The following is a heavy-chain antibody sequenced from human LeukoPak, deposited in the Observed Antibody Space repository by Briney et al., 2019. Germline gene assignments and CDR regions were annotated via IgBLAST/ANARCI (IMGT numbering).Heavy chain of an antibody. D-gene: IGHD4/OR15-4a*01. V-gene: IGHV3-53*01. CDR1: GFTVSSNY. CDR3: ARTVVITSTADYFDH. CDR2: IYSGGST. J-gene: IGHJ4*02. Sequence: GGSLRLSCAASGFTVSSNYMSWVRQAPGKGRGWVSVIYSGGSTYYADSVKGRFTISRDNSKNTLYLQMNGLRVEDTAVYYCARTVVITSTADYFDHWGQGTLVTVSS.